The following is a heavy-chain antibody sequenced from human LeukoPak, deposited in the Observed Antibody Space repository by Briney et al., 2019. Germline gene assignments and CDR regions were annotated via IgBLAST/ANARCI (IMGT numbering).Heavy chain of an antibody. D-gene: IGHD3-3*01. CDR1: GFSFSTVP. J-gene: IGHJ4*02. Sequence: GGSLRLSCEASGFSFSTVPMSWVRQVPGKGLECVSYIIASGDSAYYADSVRGRFTISRDNSKNTLYLQMDDLRAEDSAVYYCATHILFWSGLFDSWGQGALVSVSS. CDR2: IIASGDSA. CDR3: ATHILFWSGLFDS. V-gene: IGHV3-23*01.